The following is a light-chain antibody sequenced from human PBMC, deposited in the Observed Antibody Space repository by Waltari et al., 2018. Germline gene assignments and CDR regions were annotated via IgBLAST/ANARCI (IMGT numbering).Light chain of an antibody. CDR3: YQHSSGWT. CDR1: QSVSSY. Sequence: LTQSPATLSLSPGERATLSCRASQSVSSYLAWYQQKPGQAPRLLIYGASNRATGIPDRFSGSGSGTDFTLTISSLEPEDVGVYYCYQHSSGWTFGQGTKVEIK. J-gene: IGKJ1*01. CDR2: GAS. V-gene: IGKV3-11*01.